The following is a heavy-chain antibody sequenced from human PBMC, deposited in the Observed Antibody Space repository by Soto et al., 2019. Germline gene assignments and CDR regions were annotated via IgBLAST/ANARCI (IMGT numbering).Heavy chain of an antibody. CDR2: INHSGST. CDR1: GGSFNSYY. D-gene: IGHD1-26*01. J-gene: IGHJ5*02. Sequence: SETLSLTCAVYGGSFNSYYWNWIRQPPGKGLEWIGEINHSGSTNYNPSLKSRSTMTRDTSTSTVYMELSSLRSEDTAVYYCAREKDIVGATFRPHNWFDPWGQGTLVTVSS. V-gene: IGHV4-34*10. CDR3: AREKDIVGATFRPHNWFDP.